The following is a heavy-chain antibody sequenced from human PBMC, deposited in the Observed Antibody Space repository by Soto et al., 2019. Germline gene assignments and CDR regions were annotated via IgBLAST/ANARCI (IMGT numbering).Heavy chain of an antibody. Sequence: QERLVESGGGVVQPGGSLRLSCAVAGLTFSDYAMHWFPQAPGKGLEWVALIWHDGINEFYSDSVKGRFNIYREISNNQLDLQMNSLRPEDKAVYYCTKRLGDAYKRGQGLEQWGQGTRVTVSS. CDR1: GLTFSDYA. CDR2: IWHDGINE. CDR3: TKRLGDAYKRGQGLEQ. V-gene: IGHV3-30*02. J-gene: IGHJ4*02. D-gene: IGHD1-26*01.